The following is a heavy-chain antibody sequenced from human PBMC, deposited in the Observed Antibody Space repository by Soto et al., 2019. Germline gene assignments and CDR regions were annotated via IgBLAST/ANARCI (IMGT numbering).Heavy chain of an antibody. V-gene: IGHV4-59*01. J-gene: IGHJ4*02. CDR3: ARSLMYYYDSSGYYWFDY. D-gene: IGHD3-22*01. CDR2: IYYSGST. Sequence: PSETLSLTCTVSGGSISSYYWSWIRQPPGKGLEWIGYIYYSGSTNYNPSLKSRVTISVDTSKNQFSLKLSSVTAADTAVYCCARSLMYYYDSSGYYWFDYWGQGTLVTVSS. CDR1: GGSISSYY.